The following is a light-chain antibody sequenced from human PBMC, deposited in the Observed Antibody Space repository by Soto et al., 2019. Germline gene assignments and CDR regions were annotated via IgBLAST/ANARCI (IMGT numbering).Light chain of an antibody. V-gene: IGLV2-11*01. CDR2: DVT. J-gene: IGLJ1*01. CDR3: CSYAGTYTTYV. Sequence: QSALTQPRSVSGSPGQSVTISCTGTSSDVGGYNYVSWYQQYPGKAPKVMIYDVTERPSGVPDRFSGSKSGNTASLTISGLQAEDEADYYCCSYAGTYTTYVFGTGTKLTVL. CDR1: SSDVGGYNY.